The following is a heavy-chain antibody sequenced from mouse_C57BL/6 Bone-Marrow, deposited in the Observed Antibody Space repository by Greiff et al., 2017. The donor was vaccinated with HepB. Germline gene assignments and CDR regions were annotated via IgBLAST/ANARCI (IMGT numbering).Heavy chain of an antibody. CDR1: GYSITSGYY. D-gene: IGHD2-4*01. CDR3: ARRSIYYDYFDY. CDR2: ISYDGSN. J-gene: IGHJ2*01. Sequence: EVQLQQSGPGLVKPSQSLSLTCSVTGYSITSGYYWNWIRQFPGNKLEWMGYISYDGSNNYNPSLKNRISITRDTSKNQFFLKLNSVTTEDTATYYCARRSIYYDYFDYWGQGTTLTVSS. V-gene: IGHV3-6*01.